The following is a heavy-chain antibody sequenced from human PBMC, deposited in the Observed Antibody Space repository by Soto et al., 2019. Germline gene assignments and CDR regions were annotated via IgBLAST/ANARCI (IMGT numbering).Heavy chain of an antibody. D-gene: IGHD2-15*01. V-gene: IGHV3-23*01. CDR2: ISGSGGST. CDR1: GFTFSSYA. Sequence: EVQLLESGGGLVQPGGSLRLSCAASGFTFSSYAMSWVRQAPGKGLEWVSAISGSGGSTYYADSVKGRFTISRDNSKNTLYLQVNSLRAEDTAVYYCAKYAPLGYCSGGSCSRDLYYYYGMDVWGQGTTVTVSS. CDR3: AKYAPLGYCSGGSCSRDLYYYYGMDV. J-gene: IGHJ6*02.